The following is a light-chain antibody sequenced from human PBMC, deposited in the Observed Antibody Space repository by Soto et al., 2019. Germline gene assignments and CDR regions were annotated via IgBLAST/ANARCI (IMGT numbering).Light chain of an antibody. J-gene: IGKJ1*01. Sequence: EIVMTQSPDILSVSPGERATLSCRASQSVSSNLAWYQQKPGQSPRLLIYGASTRATGIPARFSGSGSGTEFTLSIGSLQSEDFAIYYCQHYNNWPPGRTFGQGTKVDIK. V-gene: IGKV3-15*01. CDR1: QSVSSN. CDR3: QHYNNWPPGRT. CDR2: GAS.